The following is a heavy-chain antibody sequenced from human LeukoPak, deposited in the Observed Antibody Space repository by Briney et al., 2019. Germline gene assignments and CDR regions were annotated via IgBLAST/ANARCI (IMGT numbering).Heavy chain of an antibody. CDR1: GGTFSSYA. Sequence: GASVKVSCTASGGTFSSYAISWVRQAPGQGLEWMGGIIPIFGTANYAQKLQGRVTMTTDTSTSTAYMELRSLRSDDTAVYYCARAVLGLANYWGQGTLVTVSS. V-gene: IGHV1-69*05. CDR3: ARAVLGLANY. J-gene: IGHJ4*02. D-gene: IGHD3-16*01. CDR2: IIPIFGTA.